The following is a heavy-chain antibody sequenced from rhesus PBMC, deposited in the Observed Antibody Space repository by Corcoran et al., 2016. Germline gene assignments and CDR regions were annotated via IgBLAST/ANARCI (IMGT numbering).Heavy chain of an antibody. CDR1: GASISSNY. CDR3: ARGPSTTVADGFDY. Sequence: QVQLQESGPGLVKPSETLPLTCAVSGASISSNYWSWIRQPPGTGLEWIGYIYGGSGSTSYHPSLKSRVAISKDTSKNQFSLKLSSVTAADTAVYYCARGPSTTVADGFDYWGQGVLVTVSS. D-gene: IGHD4-29*01. J-gene: IGHJ4*01. CDR2: IYGGSGST. V-gene: IGHV4-147*01.